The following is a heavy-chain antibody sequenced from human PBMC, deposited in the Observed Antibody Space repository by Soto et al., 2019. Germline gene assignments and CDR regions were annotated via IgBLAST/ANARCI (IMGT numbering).Heavy chain of an antibody. CDR2: IDWDDDK. CDR1: GFSLSTSGMC. Sequence: SGPTLVNPTQTLTLTCTFSGFSLSTSGMCVSWIRQPPGKALEWLALIDWDDDKYYSTSLKTRLTISKDASKNQVVLTMTNMDPVDTATYYCARGYYYDSSGYRNAFDILGQGTIVTVSS. D-gene: IGHD3-22*01. J-gene: IGHJ3*02. V-gene: IGHV2-70*01. CDR3: ARGYYYDSSGYRNAFDI.